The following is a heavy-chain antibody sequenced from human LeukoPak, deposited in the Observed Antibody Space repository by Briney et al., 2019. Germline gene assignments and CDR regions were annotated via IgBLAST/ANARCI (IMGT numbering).Heavy chain of an antibody. D-gene: IGHD3-16*02. V-gene: IGHV3-48*03. CDR1: GFTFSSYE. CDR3: ARVTVITFGGVIDDL. CDR2: ISSSGSTI. J-gene: IGHJ4*02. Sequence: GGSLRLSCAASGFTFSSYEMNWVRQAPGKGLEWVSYISSSGSTIYYADSVKGRFTISRDNAKNSLYLQMNSMRAEDTAVYYCARVTVITFGGVIDDLWGQGTLVTASS.